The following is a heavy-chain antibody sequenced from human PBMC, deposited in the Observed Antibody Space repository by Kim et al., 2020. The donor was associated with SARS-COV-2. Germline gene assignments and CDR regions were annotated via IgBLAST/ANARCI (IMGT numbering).Heavy chain of an antibody. D-gene: IGHD3-22*01. J-gene: IGHJ4*02. CDR3: ARGDSSGYSRN. V-gene: IGHV1-8*01. Sequence: KGYAQKFQGRVTMTRNTSISTAYMELSSLRSEDTAVYYCARGDSSGYSRNWGQGTLVTVSS. CDR2: K.